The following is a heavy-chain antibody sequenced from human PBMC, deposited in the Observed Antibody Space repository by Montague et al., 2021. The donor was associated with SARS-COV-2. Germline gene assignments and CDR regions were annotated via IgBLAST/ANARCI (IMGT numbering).Heavy chain of an antibody. D-gene: IGHD3-10*01. J-gene: IGHJ4*02. CDR3: ARESGSGSYLVY. CDR1: GGSISSSSYY. CDR2: IYYSGST. V-gene: IGHV4-39*01. Sequence: SETLSLTCTVSGGSISSSSYYWGWIRQPPEKRLEWIGSIYYSGSTYYNPSLKSRVTISVDTSKNQFSLKLSSVTAADTAVYYCARESGSGSYLVYWGQGTQVTVSS.